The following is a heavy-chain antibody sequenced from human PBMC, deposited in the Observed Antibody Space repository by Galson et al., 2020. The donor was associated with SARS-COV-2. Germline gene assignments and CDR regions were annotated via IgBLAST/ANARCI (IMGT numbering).Heavy chain of an antibody. J-gene: IGHJ5*02. CDR3: THRRRWGHKRWFDP. CDR1: GFSLSTSGVG. D-gene: IGHD3-16*01. Sequence: SGPTLVKPTQTLTLTCTFSGFSLSTSGVGVGWIRQPPGKALEWLALIYWDDAMHYSPSLESRLTITKDTSKNQVVLTMTNMDPVDTATYYCTHRRRWGHKRWFDPWGQGTLVTVS. CDR2: IYWDDAM. V-gene: IGHV2-5*02.